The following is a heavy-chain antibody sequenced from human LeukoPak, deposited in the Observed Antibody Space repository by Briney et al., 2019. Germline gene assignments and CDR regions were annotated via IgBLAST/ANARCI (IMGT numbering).Heavy chain of an antibody. CDR1: GRSISSSSYY. V-gene: IGHV4-39*01. CDR3: ARVGVYCSSTSCYTSDYYYGMDV. D-gene: IGHD2-2*02. Sequence: PSETLSLTCTVSGRSISSSSYYWGWIRQPPGKGLEWIGSNYYSGSTYYNPSLKSRVTISVDTSKNQFSLKLSSVTAADTAVYYCARVGVYCSSTSCYTSDYYYGMDVWGQGTTVTVSS. J-gene: IGHJ6*02. CDR2: NYYSGST.